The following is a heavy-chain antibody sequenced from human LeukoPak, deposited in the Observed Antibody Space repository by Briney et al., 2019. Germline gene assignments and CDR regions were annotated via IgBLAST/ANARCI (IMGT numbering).Heavy chain of an antibody. CDR2: INSDRSST. CDR1: KFTFSNSG. V-gene: IGHV3-74*01. Sequence: EGSLRLSCEASKFTFSNSGMNWVRQAPGKGLVWVSRINSDRSSTTYAEIVKGRFTISRDNAKNTLYLQMNGLRSEDTAVYYGVRDHWDYYYMDVWGKGTTVTVSS. CDR3: VRDHWDYYYMDV. D-gene: IGHD3-16*01. J-gene: IGHJ6*03.